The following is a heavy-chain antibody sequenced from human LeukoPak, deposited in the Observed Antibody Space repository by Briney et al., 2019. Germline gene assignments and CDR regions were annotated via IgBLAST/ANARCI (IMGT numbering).Heavy chain of an antibody. D-gene: IGHD5-24*01. Sequence: SETLSLTCTVSGGSISSYYWSWIRQPPGKGLEWIGYIYYSGSTNYNPSLKSRVTISVDTSKNQFSLKLSSVTAADTAVYYCARLGFDGYNFDYWGQGTLVTVSS. V-gene: IGHV4-59*01. CDR1: GGSISSYY. J-gene: IGHJ4*02. CDR2: IYYSGST. CDR3: ARLGFDGYNFDY.